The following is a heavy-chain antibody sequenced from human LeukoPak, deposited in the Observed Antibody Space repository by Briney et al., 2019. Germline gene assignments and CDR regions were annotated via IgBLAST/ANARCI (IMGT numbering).Heavy chain of an antibody. D-gene: IGHD2-2*01. V-gene: IGHV3-48*04. Sequence: GGSLRLSCAASGFTFDDYAMHWVRQAPGKGLEWVSYISSSSSTIYYADSVKGRFTISRDNAKNSLYLQINSLRAEDTAVYYCARDLSFVVVPAAMPLYFDYWGQGTLVTVSS. J-gene: IGHJ4*02. CDR1: GFTFDDYA. CDR3: ARDLSFVVVPAAMPLYFDY. CDR2: ISSSSSTI.